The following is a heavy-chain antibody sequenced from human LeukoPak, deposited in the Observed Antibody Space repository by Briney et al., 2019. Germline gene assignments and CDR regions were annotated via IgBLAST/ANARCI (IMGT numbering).Heavy chain of an antibody. J-gene: IGHJ3*02. Sequence: SVRVSCRASGDTFSIYGISWVRQAPGQGLEWMGGIVPIFGTGYYAQKYQGRVTITADESTTTAYMELSSLRSEDTAVYYCARDYCSSARCSVSFDMWGQGTLVTVSS. CDR3: ARDYCSSARCSVSFDM. D-gene: IGHD2-2*01. CDR2: IVPIFGTG. V-gene: IGHV1-69*01. CDR1: GDTFSIYG.